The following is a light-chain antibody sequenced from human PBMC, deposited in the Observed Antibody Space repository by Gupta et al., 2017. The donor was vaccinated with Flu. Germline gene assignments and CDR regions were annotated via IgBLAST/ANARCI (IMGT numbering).Light chain of an antibody. CDR2: ATS. Sequence: CMTSACLACQSRNSYLHWFQLRPGQSPRLLIYATSRLESGVPDRFSGSGSGTDFTLKISSVESEDFAIYYCMQASRWPWTFGQGTKVEIK. CDR3: MQASRWPWT. CDR1: ACLACQSRNSY. V-gene: IGKV2-30*01. J-gene: IGKJ1*01.